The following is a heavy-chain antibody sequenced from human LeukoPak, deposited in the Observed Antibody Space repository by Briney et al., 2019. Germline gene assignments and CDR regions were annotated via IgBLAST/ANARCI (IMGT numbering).Heavy chain of an antibody. CDR3: ARGTEYGWLDP. J-gene: IGHJ5*02. D-gene: IGHD2/OR15-2a*01. V-gene: IGHV3-21*01. CDR1: RFTLSSYS. CDR2: ISSSSDYI. Sequence: GGSLRLSCAASRFTLSSYSMNWVRQAPGKGLEWVSSISSSSDYIYYADSVKGRFTISRDNARNSLYLQMNSLGVEDTAVYYCARGTEYGWLDPWGQGTPVTVSS.